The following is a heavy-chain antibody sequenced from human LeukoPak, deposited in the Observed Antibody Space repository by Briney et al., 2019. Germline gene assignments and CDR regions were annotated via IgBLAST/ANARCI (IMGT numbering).Heavy chain of an antibody. J-gene: IGHJ4*02. D-gene: IGHD6-19*01. V-gene: IGHV3-64D*06. Sequence: GGSLRLSCSAFGFTFSDLAMHWVRQAPGRGLEYVSGITRNGDRKFYADSVKGRFTISRDNSKNMLYLQMSSLNPEDTSVYYCVNQISGWVYWGQGTLVTVSS. CDR3: VNQISGWVY. CDR2: ITRNGDRK. CDR1: GFTFSDLA.